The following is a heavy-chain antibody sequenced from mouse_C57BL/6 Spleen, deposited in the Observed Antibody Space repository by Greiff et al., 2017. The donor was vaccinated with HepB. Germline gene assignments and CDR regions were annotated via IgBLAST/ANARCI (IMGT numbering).Heavy chain of an antibody. CDR1: GFTFSDYG. CDR2: ISSGSSTI. D-gene: IGHD3-2*02. Sequence: EVKLMESGGGLVKPGGSLKLSCAASGFTFSDYGMHWVRQAPEKGLEWVAYISSGSSTIYYADTVKGRFTISRDNAKTTLFLQMTSLRSEDTAMYYCATDSSGYDYAMDYWGQGTSVTVSS. CDR3: ATDSSGYDYAMDY. J-gene: IGHJ4*01. V-gene: IGHV5-17*01.